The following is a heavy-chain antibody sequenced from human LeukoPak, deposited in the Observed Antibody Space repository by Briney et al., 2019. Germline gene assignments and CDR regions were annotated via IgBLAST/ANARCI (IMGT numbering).Heavy chain of an antibody. V-gene: IGHV3-33*03. D-gene: IGHD6-13*01. CDR3: ASAAGAFDM. J-gene: IGHJ3*02. CDR2: IWSDGSHI. CDR1: GFAFSYYG. Sequence: PGGSLRLFCAASGFAFSYYGMHWIRQAPGKGLEWVAVIWSDGSHIYYAEAMKGRLTISRDNSKNMVYLQMNSLRVEDTAVYYCASAAGAFDMWGQGTLVTVSS.